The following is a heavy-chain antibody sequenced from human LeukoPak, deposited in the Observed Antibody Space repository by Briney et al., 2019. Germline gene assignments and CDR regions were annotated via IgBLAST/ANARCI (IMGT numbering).Heavy chain of an antibody. Sequence: GGSLRLSCVASGFTLRSYAMSWVRQAPGKGLEWVSAISGSGGSTYYTDSVKGRFTISRDNSKNTLYLQMNSLRAEDTAVYYCAKGDDCWSGGNFDYWGQGTVVTVSS. CDR3: AKGDDCWSGGNFDY. CDR1: GFTLRSYA. CDR2: ISGSGGST. V-gene: IGHV3-23*01. D-gene: IGHD3-3*01. J-gene: IGHJ4*02.